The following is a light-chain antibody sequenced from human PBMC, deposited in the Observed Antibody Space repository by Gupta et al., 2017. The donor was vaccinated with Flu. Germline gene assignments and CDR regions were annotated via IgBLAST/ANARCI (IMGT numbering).Light chain of an antibody. CDR3: QVWDRRSPHII. Sequence: SYVMTQPPSVSAAPGQTARITCGGNNVGAKSVHWYQQKAGQAPVLVVFDDKDRPSGIPERISGSNFGSRATLTIDRAEVGDEADYYCQVWDRRSPHIIFGGGTKLTVL. J-gene: IGLJ2*01. CDR2: DDK. V-gene: IGLV3-21*02. CDR1: NVGAKS.